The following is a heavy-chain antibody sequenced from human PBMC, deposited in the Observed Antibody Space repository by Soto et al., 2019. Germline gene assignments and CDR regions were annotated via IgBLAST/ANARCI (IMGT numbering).Heavy chain of an antibody. CDR2: MSGSGVGT. V-gene: IGHV3-23*01. CDR1: GFTVTNYS. CDR3: AKDRYCSATSCQDFGS. J-gene: IGHJ4*02. Sequence: GGSLRLSCAASGFTVTNYSMTWVRQAPGRGLEWVAVMSGSGVGTEYADSVKGRFTISRDNSKNTLYLQMSGLRVEDSAVYYCAKDRYCSATSCQDFGSWGQGTLVTVSS. D-gene: IGHD2-2*01.